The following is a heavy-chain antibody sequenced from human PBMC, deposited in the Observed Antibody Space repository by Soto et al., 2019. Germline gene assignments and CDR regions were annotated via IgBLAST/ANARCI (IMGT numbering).Heavy chain of an antibody. CDR2: IYYSGST. V-gene: IGHV4-31*03. J-gene: IGHJ4*02. D-gene: IGHD2-2*01. CDR3: ARRLDSCFFDY. CDR1: GGSISSGAYY. Sequence: QVQLQESGPGLVKPSQTLSLTCTVSGGSISSGAYYWSWIRQHPGKGLEWIGYIYYSGSTYYNPSLESRVTISVDTSKNQFSLKLNSVIAADTALYYCARRLDSCFFDYWGQGTLVTVSS.